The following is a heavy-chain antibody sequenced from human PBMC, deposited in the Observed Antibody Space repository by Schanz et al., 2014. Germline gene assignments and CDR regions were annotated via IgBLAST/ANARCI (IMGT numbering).Heavy chain of an antibody. CDR3: AKGPLRRWGLPTWLFDH. D-gene: IGHD1-26*01. CDR1: GFTFSLYD. J-gene: IGHJ4*02. V-gene: IGHV3-30*02. CDR2: TRSDGSNK. Sequence: QVQLVESGGGVVQPGGSLRLSCAASGFTFSLYDMHWIRQAPGKGLEWVSFTRSDGSNKYYADSVKGRFTISRDNSKNTVFLQMNSLRPEDTALYYCAKGPLRRWGLPTWLFDHWGQGTLVTVSS.